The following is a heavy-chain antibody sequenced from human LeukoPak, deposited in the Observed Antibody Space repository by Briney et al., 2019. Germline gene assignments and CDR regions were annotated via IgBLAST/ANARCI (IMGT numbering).Heavy chain of an antibody. J-gene: IGHJ4*02. CDR2: INPSGGST. CDR3: ARDSGYGGNSGVGDY. CDR1: GYTFTSYY. Sequence: ASVKVSCKASGYTFTSYYMHWVRQAPGQGLEWMGIINPSGGSTSYAQKFQGRVTMTRDMSTSTVYMELSSLRSEDTAVYYCARDSGYGGNSGVGDYWGQETLVTVSS. D-gene: IGHD4-23*01. V-gene: IGHV1-46*01.